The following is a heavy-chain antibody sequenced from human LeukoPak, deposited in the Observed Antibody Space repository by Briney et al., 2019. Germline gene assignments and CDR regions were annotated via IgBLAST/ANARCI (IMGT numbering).Heavy chain of an antibody. CDR2: ISSSSSYI. Sequence: PGGSLRLSCAASGFTFSSYSMNWVRQAPGRGLEWVSSISSSSSYIHYADSVKGRFTISRDNAKNSLYLQMNSLRAEDTAVYYCARETNYDILTGYYKSDAFDIWGQGTMVTVSS. V-gene: IGHV3-21*01. J-gene: IGHJ3*02. D-gene: IGHD3-9*01. CDR3: ARETNYDILTGYYKSDAFDI. CDR1: GFTFSSYS.